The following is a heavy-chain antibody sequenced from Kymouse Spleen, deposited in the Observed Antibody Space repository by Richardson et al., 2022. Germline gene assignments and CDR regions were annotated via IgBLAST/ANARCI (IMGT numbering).Heavy chain of an antibody. D-gene: IGHD4-17*01. CDR3: AKDKTTVTSHFDY. CDR1: GFTFSSYG. CDR2: ISYDGSNK. J-gene: IGHJ4*02. Sequence: QVQLVESGGGVVQPGRSLRLSCAASGFTFSSYGMHWVRQAPGKGLEWVAVISYDGSNKYYADSVKGRFTISRDNSKNTLYLQMNSLRAEDTAVYYCAKDKTTVTSHFDYWGQGTLVTVSS. V-gene: IGHV3-30*18.